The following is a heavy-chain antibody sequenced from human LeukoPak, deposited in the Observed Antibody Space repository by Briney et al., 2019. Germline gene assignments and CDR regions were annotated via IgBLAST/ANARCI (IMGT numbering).Heavy chain of an antibody. CDR3: ARGRSGYDAEYNWFDP. CDR2: IYYSGST. J-gene: IGHJ5*02. D-gene: IGHD5-12*01. V-gene: IGHV4-30-4*01. Sequence: PSETLSLTCTVSGGSISSGDYYWSWIRQPPGKGLEWIGYIYYSGSTYYNPSLKSRVTISVDTSKNQFSLKLSSVTAADTAVYYCARGRSGYDAEYNWFDPWGQGTLVTVSS. CDR1: GGSISSGDYY.